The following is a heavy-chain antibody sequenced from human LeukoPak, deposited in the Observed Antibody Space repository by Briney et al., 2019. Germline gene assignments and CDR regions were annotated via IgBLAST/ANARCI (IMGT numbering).Heavy chain of an antibody. J-gene: IGHJ5*02. CDR1: GITFTNAW. Sequence: AGGSLRLSCAASGITFTNAWLTWVGQAPGKGLEWVGRVKTKGDGGAADYAAPVKGRFTISRDDSTKTLYLQMNSLKTEDTAVYYCTTDRMIYATNWAVSWFDPWGQGTLVTVSS. CDR3: TTDRMIYATNWAVSWFDP. D-gene: IGHD2-8*01. CDR2: VKTKGDGGAA. V-gene: IGHV3-15*01.